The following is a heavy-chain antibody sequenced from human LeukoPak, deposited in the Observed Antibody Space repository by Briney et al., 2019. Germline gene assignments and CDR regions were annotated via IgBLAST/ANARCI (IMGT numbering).Heavy chain of an antibody. Sequence: GGSLRLSCAASGFTFSSYGMHWVRQAPGKGLEWVAFIRYDGSNKYYADSVKGRFTISRDNAKNSLYLQMNSLRAEDTAVYYCARVGYYYGSGSYDPSGMDVWGQGTTVTVSS. V-gene: IGHV3-30*02. J-gene: IGHJ6*02. D-gene: IGHD3-10*01. CDR3: ARVGYYYGSGSYDPSGMDV. CDR2: IRYDGSNK. CDR1: GFTFSSYG.